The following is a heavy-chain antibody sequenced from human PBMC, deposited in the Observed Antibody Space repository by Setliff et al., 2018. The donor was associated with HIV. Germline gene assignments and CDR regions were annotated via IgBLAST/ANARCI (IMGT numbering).Heavy chain of an antibody. D-gene: IGHD3-9*01. CDR3: ARRERYYDILTGRVFDGFDI. CDR1: GGSISSGSYY. J-gene: IGHJ3*02. Sequence: PSETLSLTCTVSGGSISSGSYYWSWIRQPAGKGLEWIGHIYTSGSTNYNPSLKSRVTISVDTSKNHFPLKLSSVTAADTAVYYCARRERYYDILTGRVFDGFDIWGQGTMVTVSS. CDR2: IYTSGST. V-gene: IGHV4-61*09.